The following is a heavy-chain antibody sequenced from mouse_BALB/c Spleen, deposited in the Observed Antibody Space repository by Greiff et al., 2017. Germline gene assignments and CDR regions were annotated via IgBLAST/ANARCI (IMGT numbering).Heavy chain of an antibody. V-gene: IGHV14-1*02. J-gene: IGHJ3*01. CDR3: ARRYYGSSYGFAY. CDR1: GFNIKDYY. Sequence: VQLKQSGAELVRPGALVKLSCKASGFNIKDYYMHWVKQRPEQGLEWIGWIDPENGNTIYDPKFQGKASITADTSSNTAYLQLSSLTSEDTAVYYGARRYYGSSYGFAYWGQGTLVTVSA. CDR2: IDPENGNT. D-gene: IGHD1-1*01.